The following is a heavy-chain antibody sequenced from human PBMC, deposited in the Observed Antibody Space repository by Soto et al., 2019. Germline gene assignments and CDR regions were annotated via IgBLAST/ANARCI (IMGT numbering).Heavy chain of an antibody. J-gene: IGHJ4*02. D-gene: IGHD3-3*01. CDR1: GGSISSNEYY. CDR3: ARGPFNFWSDY. CDR2: IYYSGST. Sequence: QVQLQESGPGLVKPSQTLSLTCTVSGGSISSNEYYWSWVRQPPGKGLEWIGYIYYSGSTYYNPSLKSRITISKDTSKKQFTLKLSSVTAADTAVYYCARGPFNFWSDYWGQGTLVTVSS. V-gene: IGHV4-30-4*01.